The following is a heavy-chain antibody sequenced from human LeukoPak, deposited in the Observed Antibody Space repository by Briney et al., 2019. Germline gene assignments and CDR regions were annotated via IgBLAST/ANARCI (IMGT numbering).Heavy chain of an antibody. Sequence: SQTLSLTCAVSGGSISSGGYSWSWIRQPPGKGLEWIGYIYHSGSTNYNPSLKSRVTISVDTSKNQFSLKLSSVTAADTAVYYCARGRVVGGLYYYYYMAVWGKGTTVTAS. D-gene: IGHD2-15*01. CDR3: ARGRVVGGLYYYYYMAV. CDR2: IYHSGST. V-gene: IGHV4-30-2*01. J-gene: IGHJ6*03. CDR1: GGSISSGGYS.